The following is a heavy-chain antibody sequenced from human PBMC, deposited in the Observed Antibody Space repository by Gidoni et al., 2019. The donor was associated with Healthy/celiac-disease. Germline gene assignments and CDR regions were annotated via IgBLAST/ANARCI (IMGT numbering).Heavy chain of an antibody. V-gene: IGHV3-33*01. Sequence: QVQLVESGGGVVQPGRSLRLSCAASGFTFSSYGMHWLRQAPGKGLGWVAVIWYDGSNKYYADSVKGRFTISRDNSKNTLYLQMNSLRAEDTAVYYCARDPGIPGEYYFDYWGQGTLVTVSS. CDR2: IWYDGSNK. J-gene: IGHJ4*02. CDR3: ARDPGIPGEYYFDY. CDR1: GFTFSSYG. D-gene: IGHD2-21*01.